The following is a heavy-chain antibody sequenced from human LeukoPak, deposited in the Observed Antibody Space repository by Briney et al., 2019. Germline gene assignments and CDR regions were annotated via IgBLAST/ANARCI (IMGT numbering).Heavy chain of an antibody. CDR1: GGSISSGSYY. CDR2: IYYSGST. D-gene: IGHD6-13*01. J-gene: IGHJ1*01. CDR3: ASLAAAGTLDFQH. Sequence: SETLSLTCTVSGGSISSGSYYWSWIRQPPGKGLEWIGYIYYSGSTNYNPSLKSRVTISVDTSKNQFSLKLSSVTAADTAVYYCASLAAAGTLDFQHWGQGTLVTVSS. V-gene: IGHV4-61*01.